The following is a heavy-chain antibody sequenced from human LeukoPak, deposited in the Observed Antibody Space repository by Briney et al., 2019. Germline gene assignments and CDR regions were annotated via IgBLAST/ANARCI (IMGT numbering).Heavy chain of an antibody. CDR2: IYYSGST. J-gene: IGHJ4*02. CDR1: GGSISSSSYY. CDR3: ATPRDGYCSSTSCYPAPPDY. D-gene: IGHD2-2*03. Sequence: SETLSLTCTVSGGSISSSSYYWGWIRQPPGKGLEWIGSIYYSGSTYYNPSLKSRVTISVDTSKNQFSLKLSSVTAADTAVYYCATPRDGYCSSTSCYPAPPDYWGQGTLVTVSS. V-gene: IGHV4-39*07.